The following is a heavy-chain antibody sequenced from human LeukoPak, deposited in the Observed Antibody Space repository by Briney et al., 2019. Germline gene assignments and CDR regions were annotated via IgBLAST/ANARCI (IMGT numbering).Heavy chain of an antibody. CDR2: IYYSGST. V-gene: IGHV4-30-4*02. J-gene: IGHJ4*02. D-gene: IGHD2/OR15-2a*01. CDR3: ARGPNRYYFDY. Sequence: SETMSLTCTVSGGSISSGDYYWSWIRQPPGKGLEWFGYIYYSGSTYYNPSLKSRLTISVDTSKNQFSLKLSSVTAADTAVYYCARGPNRYYFDYWGQGTLVTVSS. CDR1: GGSISSGDYY.